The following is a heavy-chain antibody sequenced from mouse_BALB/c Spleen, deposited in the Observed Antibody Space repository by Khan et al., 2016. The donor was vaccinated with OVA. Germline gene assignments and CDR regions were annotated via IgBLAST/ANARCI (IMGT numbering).Heavy chain of an antibody. Sequence: VQLKQPGAELVRPGASVKLSCTASGFNIKDTYMHWVKQRPEQGLEGIGRIDPSNGDTKYDPKFQDKATIPTDKSSKTAYLQLISRTSEDTAVYYCATLYGNPFPYGGQGTLVTVSA. CDR1: GFNIKDTY. V-gene: IGHV14-3*02. J-gene: IGHJ3*01. CDR3: ATLYGNPFPY. D-gene: IGHD2-1*01. CDR2: IDPSNGDT.